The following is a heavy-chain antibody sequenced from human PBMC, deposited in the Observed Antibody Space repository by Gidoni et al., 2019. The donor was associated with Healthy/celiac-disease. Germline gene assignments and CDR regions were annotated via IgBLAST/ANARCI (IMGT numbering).Heavy chain of an antibody. V-gene: IGHV3-53*02. Sequence: EVQLVETGGGLIQPGGSLSLSCAASGFTVSSTYLSWVRQAPGEGLEWVSVMYSGGSTYYADSVKGRFTISRDNSKNTLYLQMNSLRAEDTAVYYCARDRGIVGATDDYYGMDVWGQGTTVTVSS. CDR1: GFTVSSTY. J-gene: IGHJ6*02. D-gene: IGHD1-26*01. CDR2: MYSGGST. CDR3: ARDRGIVGATDDYYGMDV.